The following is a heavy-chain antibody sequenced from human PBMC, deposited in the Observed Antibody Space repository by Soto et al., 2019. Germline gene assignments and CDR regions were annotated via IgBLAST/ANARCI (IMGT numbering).Heavy chain of an antibody. Sequence: EVQLVESGGGLVQPGGSLRVSCAASGFTLRSHRIHWVRQAPGKGLEWVSRIDTDGGGTSYADSVKGRFTISTDNAKNTVYLQMNGLRAEDTAVYYCATVFDLWGRGTLVTVCS. V-gene: IGHV3-74*01. CDR3: ATVFDL. J-gene: IGHJ5*02. CDR1: GFTLRSHR. CDR2: IDTDGGGT.